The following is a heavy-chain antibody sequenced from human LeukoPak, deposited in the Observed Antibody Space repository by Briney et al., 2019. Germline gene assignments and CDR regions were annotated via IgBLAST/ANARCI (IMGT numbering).Heavy chain of an antibody. J-gene: IGHJ6*03. Sequence: ASVKVSCKTSGYTFTDYYMHWVRQAPGQGLEWMGWINPNSGGTNYAQKFQGRVTMTRGTSISTAYMEMSRLISDDTAVYYCARDRGRISDYYGSGRSLQYYMDVWGKGTTVTVSS. CDR1: GYTFTDYY. CDR3: ARDRGRISDYYGSGRSLQYYMDV. CDR2: INPNSGGT. D-gene: IGHD3-10*01. V-gene: IGHV1-2*02.